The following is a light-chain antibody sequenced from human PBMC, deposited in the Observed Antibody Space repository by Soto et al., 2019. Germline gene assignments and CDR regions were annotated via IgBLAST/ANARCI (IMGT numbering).Light chain of an antibody. CDR1: QSISTH. CDR3: QQAHSFPFT. CDR2: AAS. Sequence: IQMTQSPSSLSASVGDRVSITCRASQSISTHLSWYQQKPGKAPKLLIYAASRLQSGVPSRFSGSGSGTDFILTISSLQPEDFATYYCQQAHSFPFTFGPGTKVDIK. V-gene: IGKV1-39*01. J-gene: IGKJ3*01.